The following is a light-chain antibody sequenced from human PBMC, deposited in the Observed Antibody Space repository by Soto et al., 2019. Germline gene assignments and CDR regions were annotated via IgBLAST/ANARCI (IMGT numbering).Light chain of an antibody. Sequence: EILLTQSPGTLSLSPGQSATLSCRASQSVNTNYLAWYQQKPGQAPRLLIYGASNSATGIPDRFRGSGSGTDFTLTISRLEPEDFAVYYCQQYGSSPPITFGQGTRLEIK. CDR3: QQYGSSPPIT. CDR2: GAS. V-gene: IGKV3-20*01. J-gene: IGKJ5*01. CDR1: QSVNTNY.